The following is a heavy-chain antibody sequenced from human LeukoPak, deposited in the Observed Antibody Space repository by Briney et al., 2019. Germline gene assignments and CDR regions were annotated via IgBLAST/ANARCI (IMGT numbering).Heavy chain of an antibody. V-gene: IGHV4-4*07. CDR1: GGSISSYY. CDR2: IYTSGST. J-gene: IGHJ6*02. Sequence: PSETLSLTCTVSGGSISSYYWSWIRQPAGKGLEWIGRIYTSGSTNYNPSLKSRVTMSVDTSKNQFSLKLSSVTAADTAVYYCVRVPYRYYYYGMDVWGQGTTVTVSS. CDR3: VRVPYRYYYYGMDV.